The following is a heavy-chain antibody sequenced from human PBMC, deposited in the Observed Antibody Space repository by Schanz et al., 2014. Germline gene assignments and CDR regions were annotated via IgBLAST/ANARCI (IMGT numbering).Heavy chain of an antibody. D-gene: IGHD2-15*01. CDR1: GGTFSSYT. J-gene: IGHJ5*02. CDR3: ARGRGCTGGSCYSWFDL. Sequence: QVHLVQSGAEVKKPGSSVKVSCKLSGGTFSSYTISWMRQAPGQGLEWMGKIIPVLNIATYAQRFQGRVSITADTSTNTAYMELSSLTSEDTAVHYCARGRGCTGGSCYSWFDLWGQGTLGTVAS. V-gene: IGHV1-69*02. CDR2: IIPVLNIA.